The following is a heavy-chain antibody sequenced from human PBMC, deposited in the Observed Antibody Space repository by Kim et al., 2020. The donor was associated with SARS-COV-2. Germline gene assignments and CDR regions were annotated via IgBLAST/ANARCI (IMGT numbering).Heavy chain of an antibody. CDR1: GFTFSNAG. CDR3: TTGEKLCY. D-gene: IGHD1-1*01. CDR2: IKNKTHGGKT. J-gene: IGHJ4*02. V-gene: IGHV3-15*01. Sequence: GGSLRLSCAASGFTFSNAGMSWVRQAPGKGLEWVGRIKNKTHGGKTDYAAPGKGRFTIARDDSINTLYLQMNSLKTEDTAVYYCTTGEKLCYCGQGTLVTVSS.